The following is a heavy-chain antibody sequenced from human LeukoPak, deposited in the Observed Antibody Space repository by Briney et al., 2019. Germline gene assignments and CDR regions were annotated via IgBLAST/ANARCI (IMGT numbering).Heavy chain of an antibody. Sequence: ASGPTLVNPTHPLTLTYTFSGFSLSTSGMCVSWIRQPPGKALEWLARIDWDDDKYYSTSLKTRLTISRDTSKNQVVLTMTNMDTVDTATYYCARTLCYDSSGHDYSLVDYWGQGTLVTVSS. D-gene: IGHD3-22*01. J-gene: IGHJ4*02. CDR1: GFSLSTSGMC. V-gene: IGHV2-70*11. CDR2: IDWDDDK. CDR3: ARTLCYDSSGHDYSLVDY.